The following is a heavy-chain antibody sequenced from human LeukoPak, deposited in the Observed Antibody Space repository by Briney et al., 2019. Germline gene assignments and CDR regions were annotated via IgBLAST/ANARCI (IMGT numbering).Heavy chain of an antibody. CDR2: ISSSSSYI. J-gene: IGHJ4*02. CDR1: GFTFSSYS. V-gene: IGHV3-21*01. CDR3: ARGGTRYYFDY. D-gene: IGHD3-16*01. Sequence: GSLRLSCAASGFTFSSYSMNWVRQAPGKGLEWVSSISSSSSYINYADSVKGRFTISRDNAKNSLYLQMNSLRAEDTAVYYCARGGTRYYFDYWGQGTLVTVSS.